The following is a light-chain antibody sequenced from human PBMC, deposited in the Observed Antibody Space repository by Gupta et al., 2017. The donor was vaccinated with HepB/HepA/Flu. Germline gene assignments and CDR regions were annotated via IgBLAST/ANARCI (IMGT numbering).Light chain of an antibody. CDR3: HTGDSSTVV. CDR1: KLGDNY. CDR2: QNT. V-gene: IGLV3-1*01. J-gene: IGLJ3*02. Sequence: SSAVTQPPSVSVYPGPPASITCSGDKLGDNYSFWYKQKPGPPPILVIYQNTKGPAVIPARFSGSNSANTATLTISWTHAIDEADYDWHTGDSSTVVFGGGTKLTVL.